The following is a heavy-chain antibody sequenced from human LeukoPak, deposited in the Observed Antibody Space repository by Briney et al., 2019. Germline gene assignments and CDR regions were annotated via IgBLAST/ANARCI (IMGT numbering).Heavy chain of an antibody. V-gene: IGHV3-23*01. CDR1: GFSFSSYV. CDR3: ARSIPYGTTWYGRSDY. J-gene: IGHJ4*02. Sequence: PGGSLRLSCAASGFSFSSYVMSWVRQAPGKGLEWVSAISGSGYSTNYTNSAKGRFTISRDNSKNTLFLQMNSLRAEDTAIYYCARSIPYGTTWYGRSDYWGQGTLVTVSS. CDR2: ISGSGYST. D-gene: IGHD6-13*01.